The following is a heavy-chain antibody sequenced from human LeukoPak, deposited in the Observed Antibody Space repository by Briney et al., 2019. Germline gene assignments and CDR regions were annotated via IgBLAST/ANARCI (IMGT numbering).Heavy chain of an antibody. Sequence: GGSLRLSCAASGFTFSSYWMHWVRQAPGKGLVWVSRINSDGSGTSYADSVKGRFTISRDNAKNTLYLQMNSLRAEDTAVYYCARGRYSGYGSSFYYYYYYGMDVWGQGTTVTVSS. D-gene: IGHD5-12*01. CDR3: ARGRYSGYGSSFYYYYYYGMDV. V-gene: IGHV3-74*01. CDR1: GFTFSSYW. J-gene: IGHJ6*02. CDR2: INSDGSGT.